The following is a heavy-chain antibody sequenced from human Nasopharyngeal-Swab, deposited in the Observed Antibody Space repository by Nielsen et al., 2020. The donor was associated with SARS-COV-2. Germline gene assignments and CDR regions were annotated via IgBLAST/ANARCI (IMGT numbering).Heavy chain of an antibody. Sequence: GGSLRLSCAASGFVFSGSAMHWVRQASGNGLEWVGRIGDKEHNYATTYAESMKGRFTISRDDSKNTAFLQIDSLKIEDTALYYCTTDYYFDYWGQGTLVTVSS. CDR1: GFVFSGSA. J-gene: IGHJ4*02. CDR2: IGDKEHNYAT. V-gene: IGHV3-73*01. CDR3: TTDYYFDY.